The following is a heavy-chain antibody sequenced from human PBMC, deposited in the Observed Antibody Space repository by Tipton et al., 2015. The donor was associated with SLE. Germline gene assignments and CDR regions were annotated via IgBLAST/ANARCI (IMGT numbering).Heavy chain of an antibody. CDR2: IYYVGTT. Sequence: TLSLTCTVSGGSVSSGGYYWGWIRQLPGMGLEWIGYIYYVGTTRYNPSLTGRLTLSIDTSNNQFSLILTSVTAADTAVYYCARGMAARNYFDYWGQGTLVSVSS. V-gene: IGHV4-31*03. D-gene: IGHD6-6*01. J-gene: IGHJ4*02. CDR3: ARGMAARNYFDY. CDR1: GGSVSSGGYY.